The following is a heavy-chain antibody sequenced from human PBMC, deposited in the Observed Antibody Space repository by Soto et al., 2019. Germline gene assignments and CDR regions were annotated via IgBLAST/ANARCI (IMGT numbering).Heavy chain of an antibody. CDR1: GYTFTGYY. V-gene: IGHV1-2*02. CDR2: INPNSGGT. CDR3: ARGAPVYFNLELFNYFDY. D-gene: IGHD1-7*01. J-gene: IGHJ4*02. Sequence: QVQLVQSGAEVKKPGASVKVSCKASGYTFTGYYMHWVRKASGQGLEWMGWINPNSGGTNYAQKFQGRVTMTRDTSISTAYMELSRLRSDDTAVYYCARGAPVYFNLELFNYFDYWGQGTLVTVSS.